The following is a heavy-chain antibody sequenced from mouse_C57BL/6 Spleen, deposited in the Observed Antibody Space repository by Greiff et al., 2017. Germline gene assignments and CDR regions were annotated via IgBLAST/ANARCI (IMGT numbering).Heavy chain of an antibody. V-gene: IGHV1-26*01. CDR1: GYTFTDYY. J-gene: IGHJ3*01. CDR3: ARVGFAY. CDR2: INPNNGGT. Sequence: VQLQQSGPELVKPGASVKISCKASGYTFTDYYMNWVKQSHGKSLEWIGDINPNNGGTSYNQKFKGKATLTVDKSSSTAYMELRSLTSEDSADYYCARVGFAYWGQGTLVTVSA.